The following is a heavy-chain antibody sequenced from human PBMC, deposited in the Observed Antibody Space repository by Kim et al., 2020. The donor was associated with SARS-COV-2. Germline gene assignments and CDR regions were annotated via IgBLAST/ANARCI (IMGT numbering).Heavy chain of an antibody. V-gene: IGHV1-8*01. D-gene: IGHD3-3*01. J-gene: IGHJ5*02. Sequence: KFQGRVTMTRNTSISTAYMELSSLRSEDTAVYYCARGVRQSFGFLEGFDPWGQGTLVTVSS. CDR3: ARGVRQSFGFLEGFDP.